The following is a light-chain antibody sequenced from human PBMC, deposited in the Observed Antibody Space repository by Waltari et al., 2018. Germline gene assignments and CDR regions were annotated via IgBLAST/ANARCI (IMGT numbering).Light chain of an antibody. CDR3: QVWDTSIDLSV. V-gene: IGLV3-21*04. CDR1: NLADKN. Sequence: SYVLTQAPSVSVATGETARITCGGNNLADKNVHWYQQKLGQAPVLVIFYDSDRPSGIPERFSGSNSGNTATLTISRAEAGDEADYYCQVWDTSIDLSVFGTGTKVTVL. J-gene: IGLJ1*01. CDR2: YDS.